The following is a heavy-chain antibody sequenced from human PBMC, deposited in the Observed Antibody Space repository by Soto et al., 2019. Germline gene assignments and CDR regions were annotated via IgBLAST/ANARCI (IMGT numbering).Heavy chain of an antibody. CDR1: GFTFSSYG. CDR3: ANFSFFSSPSSPGYYSYYMDV. J-gene: IGHJ6*03. V-gene: IGHV3-23*01. CDR2: ISGSGGST. Sequence: GGSLRLSCAASGFTFSSYGMSWVRQAPGKGLEWVSAISGSGGSTYYADTVKGRFNISRDNSKNTLYLQMNSLRAEDTTLYYYANFSFFSSPSSPGYYSYYMDVGGKGTTVPV. D-gene: IGHD2-2*01.